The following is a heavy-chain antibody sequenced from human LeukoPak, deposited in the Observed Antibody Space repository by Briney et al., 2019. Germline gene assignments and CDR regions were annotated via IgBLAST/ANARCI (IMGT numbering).Heavy chain of an antibody. CDR2: INHSGST. CDR3: ARGRSPYYYDSSGYYGAFDI. Sequence: SETLSLTCAVYGGSFSGYYWSWIRQPPGKGLEWIGEINHSGSTNYSPSLKSRVTISVDTSKNQFSLKLSSVTAADTAVYYCARGRSPYYYDSSGYYGAFDIWGQGTMVTVSS. D-gene: IGHD3-22*01. J-gene: IGHJ3*02. V-gene: IGHV4-34*01. CDR1: GGSFSGYY.